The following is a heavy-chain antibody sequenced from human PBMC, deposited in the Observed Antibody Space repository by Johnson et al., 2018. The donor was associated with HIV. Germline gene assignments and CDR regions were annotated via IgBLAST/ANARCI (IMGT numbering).Heavy chain of an antibody. Sequence: QVQLVESGGGLVKPGGSLRLSCAASGFTFSDYYMSWIRQAPGKGLEWVAVISYDGSNKYYADSVKGRFTISRDNSKNTLYLQMNSLRAEDTAVYYCASDDSSGYDAFDIWGQGTMVTVSS. J-gene: IGHJ3*02. CDR1: GFTFSDYY. V-gene: IGHV3-30-3*01. CDR2: ISYDGSNK. D-gene: IGHD3-22*01. CDR3: ASDDSSGYDAFDI.